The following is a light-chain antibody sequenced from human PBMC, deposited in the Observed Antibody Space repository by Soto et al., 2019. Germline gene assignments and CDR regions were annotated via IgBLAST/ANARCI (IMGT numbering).Light chain of an antibody. V-gene: IGKV3-20*01. CDR2: GAH. J-gene: IGKJ1*01. Sequence: EIVLTQSPGTLSLSPGERATLSCRASQSIRSYYLAWYQQKPGQAPRLLISGAHNRAPGIPDRFSGSESGTDFTLRISRLEPEDFAVYYCQQYGSSVTFGQGTKVEIK. CDR3: QQYGSSVT. CDR1: QSIRSYY.